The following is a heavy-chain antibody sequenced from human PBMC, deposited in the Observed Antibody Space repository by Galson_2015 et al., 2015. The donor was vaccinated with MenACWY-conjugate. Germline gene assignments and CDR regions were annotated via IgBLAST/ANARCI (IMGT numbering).Heavy chain of an antibody. CDR3: ARDWFGESFPY. Sequence: SLRLSCAASGFTFSSYAMNWVRQAPGKGLEWVSYIAHDRSPIYYAGSVKGRFTITRDNVLNILYLQMSRLRDEDTALYFCARDWFGESFPYWGQGILVTVSS. CDR1: GFTFSSYA. CDR2: IAHDRSPI. J-gene: IGHJ4*02. V-gene: IGHV3-48*02. D-gene: IGHD3-10*01.